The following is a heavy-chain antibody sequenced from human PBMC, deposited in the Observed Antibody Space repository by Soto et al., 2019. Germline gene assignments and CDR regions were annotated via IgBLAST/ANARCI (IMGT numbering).Heavy chain of an antibody. J-gene: IGHJ4*02. CDR2: INAGNGNT. V-gene: IGHV1-3*01. CDR3: ARDLGGWPDY. CDR1: GYTFTSYA. Sequence: QVQLVQSGAEVKKPGASVKVSCTASGYTFTSYAMHWVRQAPGQRLEWMGWINAGNGNTKYSQKFQDRVTITRDTSASTAYMELSSLRSEDTSVYYCARDLGGWPDYWGQGTLVTVSS. D-gene: IGHD6-19*01.